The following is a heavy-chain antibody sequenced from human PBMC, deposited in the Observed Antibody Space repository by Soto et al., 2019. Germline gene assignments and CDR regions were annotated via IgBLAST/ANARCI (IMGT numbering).Heavy chain of an antibody. J-gene: IGHJ4*02. V-gene: IGHV1-46*01. CDR2: IHPSAGST. CDR1: GYTFTNYY. CDR3: ARGYTPYYDGSGYYYGEDY. Sequence: QVQLVQSGAEVKKPGASVKLSCKTSGYTFTNYYIHWVRQAPGQGLEWMGMIHPSAGSTTYAQKFQGRVTMTRDTSTSTVYMELSRLRSDDTAVFYCARGYTPYYDGSGYYYGEDYWGQGALVTVSS. D-gene: IGHD3-22*01.